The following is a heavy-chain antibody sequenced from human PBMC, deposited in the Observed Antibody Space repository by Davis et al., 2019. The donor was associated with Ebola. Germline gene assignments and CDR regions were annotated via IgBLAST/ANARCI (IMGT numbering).Heavy chain of an antibody. CDR3: AKGRTIPLALDF. CDR1: GIVFRNYA. V-gene: IGHV3-9*01. D-gene: IGHD2-2*02. J-gene: IGHJ4*02. Sequence: SLKISCAASGIVFRNYAMHWVRQAPGKGLEWVSGINWNSDSIVYADSVKGRFTISRDNAKNSLYLQMNSLRGEDTAFYYCAKGRTIPLALDFWGRGTLVTVSS. CDR2: INWNSDSI.